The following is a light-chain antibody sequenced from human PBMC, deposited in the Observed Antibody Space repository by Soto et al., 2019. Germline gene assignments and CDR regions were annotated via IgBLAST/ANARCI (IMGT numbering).Light chain of an antibody. Sequence: QSALTQPASVSGSPGQSITISCTGTSGDIGVYNYVSWYQQQPGKAPKLIIYDVSKRPSGVSNRFSGSKSGTSASLTISGLRAEDEAAYYCSSYTTTNSLLFGGGTKLTVL. J-gene: IGLJ2*01. V-gene: IGLV2-14*01. CDR1: SGDIGVYNY. CDR2: DVS. CDR3: SSYTTTNSLL.